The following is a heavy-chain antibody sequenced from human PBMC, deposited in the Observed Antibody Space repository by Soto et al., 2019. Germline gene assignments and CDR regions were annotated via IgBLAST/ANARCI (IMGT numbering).Heavy chain of an antibody. J-gene: IGHJ6*02. CDR3: ARDQYYYGSGSYYNAYYYYGMDV. Sequence: ASVKVSCKASGYTFTSYAMHWVRQAPGQRLEWMGWINAGNGNTKYSQKFQGRVTITRDTSASTAYMELSSLRSEDTAVYYCARDQYYYGSGSYYNAYYYYGMDVWGQGTTVTVSS. CDR1: GYTFTSYA. D-gene: IGHD3-10*01. V-gene: IGHV1-3*01. CDR2: INAGNGNT.